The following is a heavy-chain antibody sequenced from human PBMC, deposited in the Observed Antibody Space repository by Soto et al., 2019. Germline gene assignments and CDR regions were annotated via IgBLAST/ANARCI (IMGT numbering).Heavy chain of an antibody. V-gene: IGHV3-74*01. CDR2: INSDGSST. CDR3: ARPPLAIVVVTAIDYYYGMDV. CDR1: GFTFSSYA. Sequence: LRLSCAASGFTFSSYAMSWVRQAPGKGLEWVSRINSDGSSTSYADSVKGRFTISRDNAKNTLYLQMNSLRAEDTAVYYCARPPLAIVVVTAIDYYYGMDVWGQGTTVTVSS. D-gene: IGHD2-21*02. J-gene: IGHJ6*02.